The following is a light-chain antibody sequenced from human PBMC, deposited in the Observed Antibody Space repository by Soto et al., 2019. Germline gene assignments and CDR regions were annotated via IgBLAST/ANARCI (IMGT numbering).Light chain of an antibody. Sequence: QSALTQPRSVSGSPGQSVTISCTGTSSDVGNYHYVSWYQQHPGKAPKVMIHDVSQRPSGVPDRFSGSKSGNSASLTISGLQAEDEADYYCCSYAGGYTWVFGGGTKLTVL. CDR1: SSDVGNYHY. CDR3: CSYAGGYTWV. J-gene: IGLJ3*02. CDR2: DVS. V-gene: IGLV2-11*01.